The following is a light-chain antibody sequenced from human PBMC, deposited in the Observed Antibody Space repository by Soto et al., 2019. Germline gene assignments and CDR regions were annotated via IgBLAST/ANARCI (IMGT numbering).Light chain of an antibody. V-gene: IGLV2-14*01. CDR2: EVR. CDR1: SSDVGEYNY. J-gene: IGLJ1*01. Sequence: QSALTQPASVSGSLGQSITISCTGTSSDVGEYNYVSWYQQHPGKAPKLMIYEVRNRPSGVSNRFSGSKSGNTASLTISGLQPEDEADYYCSSYTSTSTLYVFGTGTKATV. CDR3: SSYTSTSTLYV.